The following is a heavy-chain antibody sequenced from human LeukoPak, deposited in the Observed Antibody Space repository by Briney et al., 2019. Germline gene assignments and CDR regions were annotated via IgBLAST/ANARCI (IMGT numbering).Heavy chain of an antibody. CDR2: INSNGRST. D-gene: IGHD1-26*01. V-gene: IGHV3-74*01. CDR3: ATRGSGSYHLGFDY. CDR1: GFSFSSYW. J-gene: IGHJ4*02. Sequence: GGSLRLSCAASGFSFSSYWMHWVRQAPGKGLVWVSRINSNGRSTSYADSVKGRFTISRDNSKNTLYLQMNSLRAEDTAVYYCATRGSGSYHLGFDYWGQGTLVTVSS.